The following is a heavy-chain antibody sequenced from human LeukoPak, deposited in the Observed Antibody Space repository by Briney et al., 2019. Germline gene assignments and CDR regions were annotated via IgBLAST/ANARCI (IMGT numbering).Heavy chain of an antibody. D-gene: IGHD3-10*01. CDR2: INQDQNEI. CDR3: VSAHNPGGWFDP. CDR1: GFPFSDYG. Sequence: PGGSLRLSCAASGFPFSDYGMYWVRQAPGKGLEWLASINQDQNEIHYVDSVRGRFTSSRDNAKNSLYLQMNSLTAEDTALYYCVSAHNPGGWFDPWGQGTLVTVSS. V-gene: IGHV3-7*01. J-gene: IGHJ5*02.